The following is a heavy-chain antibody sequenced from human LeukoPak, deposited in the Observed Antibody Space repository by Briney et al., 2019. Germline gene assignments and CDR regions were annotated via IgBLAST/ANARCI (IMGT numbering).Heavy chain of an antibody. CDR2: IYSTDKT. CDR3: AREIGYYFDNHSSRLRGRFDV. V-gene: IGHV3-53*01. Sequence: GGSLRLSCAASGFTVSSNYMSWVRQAPGKGLKWVSVIYSTDKTNYADSVQGRFTISRDPSKNTVYLQMNSLRGEDTAVYYCAREIGYYFDNHSSRLRGRFDVWGTGTTVIVSS. CDR1: GFTVSSNY. D-gene: IGHD3-22*01. J-gene: IGHJ6*04.